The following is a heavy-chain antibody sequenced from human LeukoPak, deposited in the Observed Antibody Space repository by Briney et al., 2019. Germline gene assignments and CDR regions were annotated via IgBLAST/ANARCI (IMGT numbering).Heavy chain of an antibody. V-gene: IGHV4-59*11. D-gene: IGHD2-2*02. CDR3: ARTYCSSTSCYNRGYYYYYYMDV. CDR2: IYYSGST. CDR1: GGSISSHY. J-gene: IGHJ6*03. Sequence: PSETLSLTCTVSGGSISSHYWSWIRQPPGKGLEWIGYIYYSGSTNYNPSLKSRVTISVDTSKNQFSLKLSSVTAADTAVYYCARTYCSSTSCYNRGYYYYYYMDVWGKGTTVTVSS.